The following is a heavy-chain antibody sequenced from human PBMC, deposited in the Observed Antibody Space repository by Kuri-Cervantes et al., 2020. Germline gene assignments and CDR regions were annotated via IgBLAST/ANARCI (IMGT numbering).Heavy chain of an antibody. J-gene: IGHJ2*01. Sequence: GGSLRLSCAASGFSFNDYAMQWVRQRPGRGLEWVSSISSSSSYIYYADSVKGRFTISRDNSKNTLYLQMNSLRAEDTAVYYCTKALGWYFDLWGRGTVVTVSS. CDR2: ISSSSSYI. CDR1: GFSFNDYA. CDR3: TKALGWYFDL. V-gene: IGHV3-21*01.